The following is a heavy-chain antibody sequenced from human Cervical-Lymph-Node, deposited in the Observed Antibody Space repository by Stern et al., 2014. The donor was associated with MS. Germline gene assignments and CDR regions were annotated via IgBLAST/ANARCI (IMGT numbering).Heavy chain of an antibody. V-gene: IGHV1-3*01. CDR2: INAATGNT. J-gene: IGHJ3*02. D-gene: IGHD3-10*01. Sequence: QVQLVQPGAEVKRPGASVKVSCKASGYTFTSHAMHWVRQAPGQRLEWMGWINAATGNTKYSQKFQGRVTITRDTSASTAYMELSSLRSVDTAVYYCARDQTSGSWFRESNDAFDIWGQGTMVTVSS. CDR1: GYTFTSHA. CDR3: ARDQTSGSWFRESNDAFDI.